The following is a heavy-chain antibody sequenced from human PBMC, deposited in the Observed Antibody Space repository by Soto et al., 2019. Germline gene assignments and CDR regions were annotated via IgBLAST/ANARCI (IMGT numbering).Heavy chain of an antibody. CDR2: IYYSGST. D-gene: IGHD2-21*01. CDR1: GGAISSASYY. Sequence: PSETLSLTGTVAGGAISSASYYWSWISQPPGKGLDWTGYIYYSGSTDYNPSLKSRVTISIDTSKNQFSQKLSSVTAADTPVYYCARVYSARLGIDYWGQGTLVTVSS. CDR3: ARVYSARLGIDY. V-gene: IGHV4-30-4*01. J-gene: IGHJ4*02.